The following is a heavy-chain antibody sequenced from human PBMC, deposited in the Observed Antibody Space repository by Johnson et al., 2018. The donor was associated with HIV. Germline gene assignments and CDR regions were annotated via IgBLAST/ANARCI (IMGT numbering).Heavy chain of an antibody. J-gene: IGHJ3*01. CDR2: ISGSGSAR. V-gene: IGHV3-11*04. Sequence: QVQLVESGGALVKPGGSLRLSCAASGFTFSDYFMSWIRQAPGKGLEWVASISGSGSARYYADSVKGRFTISRDNARTSLYLQMNSLRAEDTAVYYCARDQGVRRVVVFDDAFDVWGQGTMVTVSS. CDR3: ARDQGVRRVVVFDDAFDV. CDR1: GFTFSDYF. D-gene: IGHD2-15*01.